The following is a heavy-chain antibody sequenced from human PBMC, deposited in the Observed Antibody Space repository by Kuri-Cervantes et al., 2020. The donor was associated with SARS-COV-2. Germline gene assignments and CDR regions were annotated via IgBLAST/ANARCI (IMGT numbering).Heavy chain of an antibody. V-gene: IGHV1-18*01. Sequence: ASVKVSCKASGYTFTSYGISWVRQAPGLGLEWMGWISAYNGNTNYAQKLQGRVTMTTDTSTSTAYMELRSLRSDDTAVYYCARDGQWLVLLDYYYYGMDVWGQGTTVTVSS. CDR2: ISAYNGNT. J-gene: IGHJ6*02. CDR1: GYTFTSYG. D-gene: IGHD6-19*01. CDR3: ARDGQWLVLLDYYYYGMDV.